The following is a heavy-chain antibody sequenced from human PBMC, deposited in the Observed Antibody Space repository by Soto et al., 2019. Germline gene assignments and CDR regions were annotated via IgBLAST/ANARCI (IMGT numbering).Heavy chain of an antibody. Sequence: EVQLVESGGGLVQPGGSLRLSCAASGFTFSSYRMHWVRQAPGKGLEWVAHIRGSSGTTYADSVKSGITSSRDNAENSLYLQMNSLRDEDTAVYYCARDGGDYGNDDYWGQGTLVSVSS. D-gene: IGHD1-1*01. CDR2: IRGSSGTT. CDR1: GFTFSSYR. V-gene: IGHV3-48*02. CDR3: ARDGGDYGNDDY. J-gene: IGHJ4*02.